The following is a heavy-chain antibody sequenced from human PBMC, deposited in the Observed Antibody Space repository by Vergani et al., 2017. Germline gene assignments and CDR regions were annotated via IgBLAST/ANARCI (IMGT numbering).Heavy chain of an antibody. V-gene: IGHV3-21*01. D-gene: IGHD4-11*01. CDR3: AREMSNEGVDY. CDR2: LNKNNYYI. J-gene: IGHJ4*02. CDR1: GFSLITYT. Sequence: EVQLVESGGGLVNPVCFLTLSCVASGFSLITYTFNWVRQAPVVFLYFVSSLNKNNYYIYYSDSVKGRFTISRDNAKNSLFLQMSSLKVEDTGVYYCAREMSNEGVDYWGQGTRVTVS.